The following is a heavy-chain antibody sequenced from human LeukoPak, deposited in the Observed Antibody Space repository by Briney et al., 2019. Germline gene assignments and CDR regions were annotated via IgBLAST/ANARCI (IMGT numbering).Heavy chain of an antibody. CDR2: ISVDGGST. D-gene: IGHD6-6*01. CDR1: GFTFDDYA. CDR3: AKDYSSSSPLNY. J-gene: IGHJ4*02. Sequence: PGGSLRLSCAASGFTFDDYAMHWVRQAPGKGLEWVSLISVDGGSTYYADSVKGRFTISRDNSKNSLYLQMNSLRTEDTALYYCAKDYSSSSPLNYWGQGTLVTVSS. V-gene: IGHV3-43*02.